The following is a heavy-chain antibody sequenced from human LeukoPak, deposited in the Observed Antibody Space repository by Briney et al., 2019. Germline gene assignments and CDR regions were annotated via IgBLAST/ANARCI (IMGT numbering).Heavy chain of an antibody. CDR3: ASSPAIVPPLLWIGGLFDY. CDR1: GGSISSYY. D-gene: IGHD2-2*01. Sequence: PSETLSLTCTVSGGSISSYYWSWIRQPPGKGLEWIGYIYYSGSTNYNPSLKSRVTISVDTSKNQFSLKLSSVTAADTAVYYCASSPAIVPPLLWIGGLFDYWGQGTLVTVSS. J-gene: IGHJ4*02. CDR2: IYYSGST. V-gene: IGHV4-59*01.